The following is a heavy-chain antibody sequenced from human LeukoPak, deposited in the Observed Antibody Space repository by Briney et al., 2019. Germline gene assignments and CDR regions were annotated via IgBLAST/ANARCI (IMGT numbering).Heavy chain of an antibody. D-gene: IGHD1-26*01. CDR2: INHSGST. V-gene: IGHV4-34*01. CDR1: GGSFSGYC. J-gene: IGHJ4*02. Sequence: PSETLSLTCAVYGGSFSGYCWSWIRQPPGKGLEWIGEINHSGSTNYNPSLKSRVTISVDTSKNQFSLKLSSVTAADTAVYYCARGNPSGSSAAFDYWGQGTLVTVSS. CDR3: ARGNPSGSSAAFDY.